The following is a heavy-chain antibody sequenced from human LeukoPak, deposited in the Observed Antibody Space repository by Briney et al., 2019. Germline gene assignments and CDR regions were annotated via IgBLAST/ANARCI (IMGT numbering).Heavy chain of an antibody. Sequence: GGSLRLSCVHSRDCLSVTLWCVGSQAPGKGLEWVSRINGDGRTTHYAESVKGRFTISRDNAKNTLYLQMNTLRAEDTAVHYCRKEMTQVRTAIGVYSSYYMDVWGKGTSVTVSS. D-gene: IGHD2-2*02. CDR2: INGDGRTT. V-gene: IGHV3-74*01. CDR3: RKEMTQVRTAIGVYSSYYMDV. CDR1: RDCLSVTL. J-gene: IGHJ6*03.